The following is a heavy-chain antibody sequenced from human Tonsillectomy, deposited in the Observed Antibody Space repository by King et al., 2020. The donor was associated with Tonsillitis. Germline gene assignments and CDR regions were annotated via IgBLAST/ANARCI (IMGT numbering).Heavy chain of an antibody. CDR3: AREPPYYRLTRGCFDP. D-gene: IGHD3-10*01. J-gene: IGHJ5*02. V-gene: IGHV1-46*01. CDR1: EDTFTSYN. Sequence: QVQLVESGAEVKKPGASVRVSCQASEDTFTSYNMHWVRQAPVQGPEWMGVISPSSGRTTYAQNFQGRITMTRDTSTSTVYMELSSLKSADTAVYFCAREPPYYRLTRGCFDPWGQGPVVTVST. CDR2: ISPSSGRT.